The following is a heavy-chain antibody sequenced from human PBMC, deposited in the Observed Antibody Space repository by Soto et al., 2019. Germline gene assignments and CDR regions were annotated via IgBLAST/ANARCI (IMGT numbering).Heavy chain of an antibody. CDR2: IKSKTDGGTT. Sequence: GGSLRLSCAACGFTFSNAWMSWVRQAPGKGLEWVGRIKSKTDGGTTDYAAPVKGRFTISRDDSKNTLYLQMNSLKTEDTAVYYCTTDPEGTATTDMDWWGQGTLVVVSS. D-gene: IGHD6-25*01. V-gene: IGHV3-15*01. CDR1: GFTFSNAW. J-gene: IGHJ4*01. CDR3: TTDPEGTATTDMDW.